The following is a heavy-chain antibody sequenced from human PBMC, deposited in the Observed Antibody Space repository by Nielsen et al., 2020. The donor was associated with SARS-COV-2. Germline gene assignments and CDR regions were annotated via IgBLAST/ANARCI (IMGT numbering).Heavy chain of an antibody. CDR2: ISGSGGST. CDR3: AKASNDADYYYYYGMDV. CDR1: GFTFSSYA. J-gene: IGHJ6*02. V-gene: IGHV3-23*01. Sequence: GGSPRLSCAASGFTFSSYAMSWVRQAPGKGLEWVSAISGSGGSTYYADSVKGRFTISRDNSKNTLYLQMNSLRAEDTAVYYCAKASNDADYYYYYGMDVWGQGTTVTVSS. D-gene: IGHD1-1*01.